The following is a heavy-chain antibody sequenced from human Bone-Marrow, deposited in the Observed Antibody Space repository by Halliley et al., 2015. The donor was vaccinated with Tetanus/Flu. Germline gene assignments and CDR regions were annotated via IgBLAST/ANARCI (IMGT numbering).Heavy chain of an antibody. J-gene: IGHJ5*02. CDR2: SGDST. D-gene: IGHD5-18*01. CDR3: AKDSRPGYTYGQKAGVFYP. Sequence: SGDSTDYADSVKGRFTVSRDKSKKMLYLQMTSLRAEDTAIYYCAKDSRPGYTYGQKAGVFYPWGQGTLVTVSP. V-gene: IGHV3-23*01.